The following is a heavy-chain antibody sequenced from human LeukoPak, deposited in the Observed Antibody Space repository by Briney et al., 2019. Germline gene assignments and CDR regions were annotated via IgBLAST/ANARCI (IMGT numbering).Heavy chain of an antibody. V-gene: IGHV3-23*01. D-gene: IGHD2-15*01. CDR1: GFTFSSYA. Sequence: PGRSLRLSCAASGFTFSSYAVSWVRQAPGKGLEWVSSISDSGGITYYADSVKGRFTVSRDNSKNTLYLQMNSLSAEDTAVYYCAKIDITNAHLDYWGQGTLVTVSS. CDR2: ISDSGGIT. J-gene: IGHJ4*02. CDR3: AKIDITNAHLDY.